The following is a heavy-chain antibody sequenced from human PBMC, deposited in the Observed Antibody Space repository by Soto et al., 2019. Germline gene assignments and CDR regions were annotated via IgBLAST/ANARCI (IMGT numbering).Heavy chain of an antibody. Sequence: QVQLVESGGGVVQPGRSLRLSCAASGFTFSNFGMHWVRQAPGKGLEWVAAISSDGSDKYYSESVKGRFTISRDNSKNTLFLQMNSLRVEDTAVYYCAKGSEVARQELDYWGQGTLGTVSS. J-gene: IGHJ4*02. CDR1: GFTFSNFG. CDR3: AKGSEVARQELDY. CDR2: ISSDGSDK. D-gene: IGHD2-15*01. V-gene: IGHV3-30*18.